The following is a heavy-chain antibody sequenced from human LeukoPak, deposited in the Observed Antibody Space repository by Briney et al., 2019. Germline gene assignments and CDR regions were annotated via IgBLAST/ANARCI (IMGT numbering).Heavy chain of an antibody. D-gene: IGHD2-2*01. J-gene: IGHJ3*02. V-gene: IGHV3-7*03. CDR3: ARAGASSDAFDI. CDR2: IKQDGSEI. Sequence: GGSLRLSCAASGFIFSNYWMSWVRQAPGKGLEWVANIKQDGSEIDSVDSMKGRFTISRDNSKNTLYLQMNSLRAEDTAVYYCARAGASSDAFDIWGQGTMVTVSS. CDR1: GFIFSNYW.